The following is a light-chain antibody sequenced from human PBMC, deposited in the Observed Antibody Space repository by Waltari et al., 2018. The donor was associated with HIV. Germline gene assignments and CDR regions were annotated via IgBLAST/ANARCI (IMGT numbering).Light chain of an antibody. J-gene: IGLJ1*01. CDR3: SSISGGTLV. CDR1: DRHPHSVTH. Sequence: QSALTHPASLSRSPGQCIPLSCIRLDRHPHSVTHTPWYQHHPRNTPHPVLYDPSSRPAGISSRFSGSQSGNTAFLTISGLQAEDEADFYCSSISGGTLVFGGGTTVTVL. CDR2: DPS. V-gene: IGLV2-14*01.